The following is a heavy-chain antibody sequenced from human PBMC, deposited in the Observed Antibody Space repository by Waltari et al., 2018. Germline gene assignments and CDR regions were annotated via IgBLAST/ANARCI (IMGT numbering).Heavy chain of an antibody. CDR2: IHYSGCT. D-gene: IGHD3-22*01. J-gene: IGHJ4*02. V-gene: IGHV4-39*07. CDR1: GGSISSSSYY. Sequence: QLQLQESGPGLVKPSETLSLTCTVSGGSISSSSYYWGWIRQPPGKGLEWIGSIHYSGCTYYNPSLKSRVTISVDTSKNQFSLKLSSVTAADTAVYYCARDQYYYDSSGYFDYWGQGTLVTVSS. CDR3: ARDQYYYDSSGYFDY.